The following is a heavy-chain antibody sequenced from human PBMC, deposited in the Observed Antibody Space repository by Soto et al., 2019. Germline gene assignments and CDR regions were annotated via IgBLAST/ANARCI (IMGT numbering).Heavy chain of an antibody. CDR3: ARYYGSGSYYISSNDAFDI. D-gene: IGHD3-10*01. CDR2: IYYSGST. V-gene: IGHV4-31*03. CDR1: GGSISSGGYY. J-gene: IGHJ3*02. Sequence: TSETLSLTCTVSGGSISSGGYYWSWIRQHPGKGLEWIGYIYYSGSTYYNPSLKSRVTISVDTSKNQFSLKLSSVTAADTAVYYCARYYGSGSYYISSNDAFDIWGQGTMVTVSS.